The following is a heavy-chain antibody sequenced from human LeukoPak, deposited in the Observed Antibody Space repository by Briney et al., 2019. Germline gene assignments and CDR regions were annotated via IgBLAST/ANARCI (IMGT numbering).Heavy chain of an antibody. Sequence: PGGSLRLSCAASGFTFSSYWMSWVRQAPGKGLEWVANIKQDGSEKYYVDSVKGRFTISRDNAKNPLYLQMNSLRAEDTAVYYCARGPITMVRGVPAAWGQGTLVTVSS. CDR3: ARGPITMVRGVPAA. D-gene: IGHD3-10*01. V-gene: IGHV3-7*03. CDR1: GFTFSSYW. J-gene: IGHJ5*02. CDR2: IKQDGSEK.